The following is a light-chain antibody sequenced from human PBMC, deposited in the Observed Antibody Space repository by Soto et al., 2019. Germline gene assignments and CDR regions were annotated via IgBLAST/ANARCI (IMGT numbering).Light chain of an antibody. J-gene: IGLJ3*02. CDR1: ALPKQY. V-gene: IGLV3-25*02. Sequence: SYELTQPPSVSVSPRQTARIACSGDALPKQYAYWYQQKPGQAPVLLIYKDKERPSGIPERFSGSSSGTTVTLTIGGVQAEDEADYYCQSSDRGDTYWVFGGGTKLTVL. CDR3: QSSDRGDTYWV. CDR2: KDK.